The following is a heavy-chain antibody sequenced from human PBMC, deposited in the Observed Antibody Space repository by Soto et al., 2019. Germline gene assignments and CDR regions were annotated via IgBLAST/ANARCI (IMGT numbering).Heavy chain of an antibody. D-gene: IGHD3-10*01. J-gene: IGHJ4*02. V-gene: IGHV3-23*01. CDR1: GFTFSTYA. CDR3: AKDRKRGYYGY. CDR2: SSGSGGST. Sequence: EVPLLESGGGLVQPGGALKLSCAAYGFTFSTYAMSWVRQAPGKGLEWVSASSGSGGSTYYADAEKGRFTISNDNSKNKLYRQMNSLRAEDTAVYDCAKDRKRGYYGYLGQGTLVTVSS.